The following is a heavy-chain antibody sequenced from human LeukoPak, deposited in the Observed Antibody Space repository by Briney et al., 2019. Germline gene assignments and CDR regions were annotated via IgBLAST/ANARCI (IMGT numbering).Heavy chain of an antibody. J-gene: IGHJ4*02. CDR3: ARIAVAGTRSDY. CDR1: GGTFSSYA. Sequence: SVKVSCKASGGTFSSYAISWVRQAPGQGLEWMGGIIPIFGTANYAQKFQGRGTITADESTSTAYMELSSLRSEEPAVYYCARIAVAGTRSDYWGQGTLVTVSS. D-gene: IGHD6-19*01. V-gene: IGHV1-69*01. CDR2: IIPIFGTA.